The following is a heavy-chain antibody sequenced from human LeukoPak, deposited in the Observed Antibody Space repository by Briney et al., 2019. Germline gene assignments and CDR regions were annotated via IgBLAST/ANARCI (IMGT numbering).Heavy chain of an antibody. V-gene: IGHV3-7*01. CDR1: GFTFSNYW. Sequence: TGGSLRLSCAASGFTFSNYWMSWVRQAPGRGLEWVANIKQDGSEKYYVDSMKGRFTISRDNAKNSLYLQLNSLTVEDTALYYCAKTARGLRLGEFDSWGQGTLVTVSS. J-gene: IGHJ5*01. D-gene: IGHD3-16*01. CDR2: IKQDGSEK. CDR3: AKTARGLRLGEFDS.